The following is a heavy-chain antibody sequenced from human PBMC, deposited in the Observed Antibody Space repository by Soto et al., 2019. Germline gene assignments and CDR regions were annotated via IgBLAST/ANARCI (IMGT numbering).Heavy chain of an antibody. J-gene: IGHJ4*02. D-gene: IGHD5-18*01. CDR3: ARDREGPMLGGSSSFDN. CDR2: INAGNGNT. V-gene: IGHV1-3*05. CDR1: GYSFTNYA. Sequence: QVQFVQSGAEEKKPGASVKVSCKASGYSFTNYAVHWVRQAPGQRLEWMGWINAGNGNTRYSQKFHGRVTITRDTSATTAYMELSSLRSADTAVYYCARDREGPMLGGSSSFDNWGQGTLVTVSS.